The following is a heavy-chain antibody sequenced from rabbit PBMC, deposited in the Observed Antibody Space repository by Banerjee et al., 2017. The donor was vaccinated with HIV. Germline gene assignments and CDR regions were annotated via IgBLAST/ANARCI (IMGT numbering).Heavy chain of an antibody. V-gene: IGHV1S45*01. CDR2: IFAGSSGST. J-gene: IGHJ6*01. CDR3: ARDLAGVTGWNFGL. D-gene: IGHD4-1*01. Sequence: QEQLEESGGDLVKPEGSLTLTCTASGFSFSGSYWTCWVRQAPGKGLELIACIFAGSSGSTYYASWAKGRFTISKPSSTTVTLQMTSLTAADTATYFCARDLAGVTGWNFGLWGPGTLVTVS. CDR1: GFSFSGSYW.